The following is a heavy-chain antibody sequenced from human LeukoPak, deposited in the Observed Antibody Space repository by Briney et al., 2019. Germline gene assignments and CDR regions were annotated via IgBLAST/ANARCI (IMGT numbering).Heavy chain of an antibody. Sequence: SETLSLTCTVSGGSISSGGYYWSWIRQLPGKGLEWIGYIYYSGSTYYNPSLKSRLTISVDTSKNQFSLKLSPVTAADTAVYYCASLGYCSGGSCSRPPPPYSRFDYWGQGTMVTVSS. V-gene: IGHV4-31*03. J-gene: IGHJ4*02. CDR1: GGSISSGGYY. CDR2: IYYSGST. D-gene: IGHD2-15*01. CDR3: ASLGYCSGGSCSRPPPPYSRFDY.